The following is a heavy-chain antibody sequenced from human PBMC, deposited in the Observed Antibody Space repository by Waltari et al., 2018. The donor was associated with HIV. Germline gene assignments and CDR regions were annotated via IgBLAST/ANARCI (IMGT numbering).Heavy chain of an antibody. D-gene: IGHD6-19*01. Sequence: VQMLESGGDLVQPGGSLRLSCAVSGLNFATSGLGWVRQAPGKGLEWMSAITSSGGRTYYAESVKGRFIISIDNSKKTVTLQLKNLRLGDTAMYYCATCNIGSGWYLKSPIRIWGQGTLVTVS. CDR1: GLNFATSG. J-gene: IGHJ4*02. CDR3: ATCNIGSGWYLKSPIRI. CDR2: ITSSGGRT. V-gene: IGHV3-23*01.